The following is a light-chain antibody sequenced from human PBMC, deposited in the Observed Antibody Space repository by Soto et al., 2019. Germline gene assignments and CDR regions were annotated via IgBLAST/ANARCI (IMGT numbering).Light chain of an antibody. CDR1: QSDTSSY. CDR2: GAS. Sequence: EIVLTQSPGTLSLSPGERATLSCRASQSDTSSYLAWYQQKRDQAPRLLIYGASNRATGVPDRFSGSGSGTDFTLTISRLEPEDFAVYYCQQYGSSRTFGLGTKVEIK. J-gene: IGKJ1*01. V-gene: IGKV3-20*01. CDR3: QQYGSSRT.